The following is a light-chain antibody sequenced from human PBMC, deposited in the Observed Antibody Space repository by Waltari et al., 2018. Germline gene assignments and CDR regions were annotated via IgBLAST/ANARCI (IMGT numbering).Light chain of an antibody. CDR3: CSYAGRNIWV. CDR1: SSDVGFYNL. J-gene: IGLJ3*02. V-gene: IGLV2-23*02. Sequence: QSALTQPASVSGSPGQSITISCTGTSSDVGFYNLVSWYQQHPDKAPNLMVYEVIERSSGVSTRFSGSKSGNTASLTISGLQAEDEADYYCCSYAGRNIWVFGGGTKVTVL. CDR2: EVI.